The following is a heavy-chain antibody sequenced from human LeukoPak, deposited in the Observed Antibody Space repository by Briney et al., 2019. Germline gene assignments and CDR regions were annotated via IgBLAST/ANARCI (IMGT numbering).Heavy chain of an antibody. D-gene: IGHD6-13*01. CDR2: ISSSSSYI. CDR1: GFTFSSYA. CDR3: ARGIAAAGHFDY. V-gene: IGHV3-21*01. Sequence: PGGSLRLSCAASGFTFSSYAMSWVRQAPGKGLEWVSSISSSSSYIYYADSVKGRFTISRDSAKNSLYLQMNSLRAEDTAVYYCARGIAAAGHFDYWGQGTLVTVSS. J-gene: IGHJ4*02.